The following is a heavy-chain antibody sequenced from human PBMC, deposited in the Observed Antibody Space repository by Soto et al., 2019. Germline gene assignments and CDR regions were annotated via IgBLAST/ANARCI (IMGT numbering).Heavy chain of an antibody. CDR3: ARLAVAGGSWFDP. Sequence: GASVKVSCKASGYTFTSYGISWVRPAPGQGLEWMGWISAYNGNTNSAQKLQGRVTMTTDTSTSTAYMELRSVRSDDTAVYYCARLAVAGGSWFDPWGQGTLVTVSS. V-gene: IGHV1-18*04. D-gene: IGHD6-19*01. J-gene: IGHJ5*02. CDR2: ISAYNGNT. CDR1: GYTFTSYG.